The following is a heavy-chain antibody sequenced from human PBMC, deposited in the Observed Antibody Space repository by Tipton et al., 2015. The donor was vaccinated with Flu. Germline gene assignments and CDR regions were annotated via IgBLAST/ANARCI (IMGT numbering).Heavy chain of an antibody. CDR3: VRDYYRTFDY. CDR1: GFTFSRYG. Sequence: SLRLSCAASGFTFSRYGMSWVRQAPGKGLEWVSGISGSGGTKYLADSVKGRFTISRDFAKNTLYLQMNGLRVEDTAVYYCVRDYYRTFDYWGQGTLVTVSS. CDR2: ISGSGGTK. D-gene: IGHD3-22*01. J-gene: IGHJ4*02. V-gene: IGHV3-23*01.